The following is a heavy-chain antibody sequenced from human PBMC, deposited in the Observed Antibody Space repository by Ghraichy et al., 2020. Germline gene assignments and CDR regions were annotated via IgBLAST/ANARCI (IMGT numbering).Heavy chain of an antibody. Sequence: SETLSLTCTVSGGSFSSSSYYWGWIRQPPGKGLESIGSIYYRGSTYYNPSLKIRVTISVDTSKNQFSLILRSVTAADTAVYYCARESSGYTFDIWGPGARVTVSS. V-gene: IGHV4-39*02. CDR2: IYYRGST. J-gene: IGHJ3*02. CDR3: ARESSGYTFDI. D-gene: IGHD3-22*01. CDR1: GGSFSSSSYY.